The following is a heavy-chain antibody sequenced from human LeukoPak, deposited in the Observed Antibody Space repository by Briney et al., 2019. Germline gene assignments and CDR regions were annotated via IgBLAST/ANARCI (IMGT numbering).Heavy chain of an antibody. CDR3: ARDLCSGGSCSDY. CDR2: ISSSGGTI. J-gene: IGHJ4*02. Sequence: GGSLRLSCAASGFTLSSYEMNWVRQAPGKGLEWVSYISSSGGTIYYADSVKGRFTISRDNAKNSLYLQMNSLRAEDTAVYYCARDLCSGGSCSDYWGQGTLVTVSS. D-gene: IGHD2-15*01. CDR1: GFTLSSYE. V-gene: IGHV3-48*03.